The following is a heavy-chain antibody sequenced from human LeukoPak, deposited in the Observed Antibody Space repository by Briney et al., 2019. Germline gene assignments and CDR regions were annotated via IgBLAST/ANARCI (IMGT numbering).Heavy chain of an antibody. J-gene: IGHJ4*02. CDR2: INHSWST. D-gene: IGHD5-24*01. V-gene: IGHV4-38-2*02. Sequence: PSETLSLTCTVSGYSISNNFYWAWIRQSPGKGLEWIVSINHSWSTYYNPSLKSRVTISVDTSKNQFSLKLSSVTAADTAVYYCASGRWVRRWLQRRQIDYWGQGTLVTVSS. CDR1: GYSISNNFY. CDR3: ASGRWVRRWLQRRQIDY.